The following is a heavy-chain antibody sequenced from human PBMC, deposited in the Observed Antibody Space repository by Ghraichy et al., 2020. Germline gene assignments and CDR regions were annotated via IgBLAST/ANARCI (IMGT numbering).Heavy chain of an antibody. CDR3: ASSREMATSHSWVDY. CDR1: GGSFSGYY. CDR2: INHSGST. J-gene: IGHJ4*02. D-gene: IGHD5-24*01. Sequence: SETLSLTCAVYGGSFSGYYWSWIRQPPGKGLEWIGEINHSGSTNYNPSLKSRVTISVDTSKNQFSLKLSSVTAADTAVYYCASSREMATSHSWVDYWGQGTLVTVSS. V-gene: IGHV4-34*01.